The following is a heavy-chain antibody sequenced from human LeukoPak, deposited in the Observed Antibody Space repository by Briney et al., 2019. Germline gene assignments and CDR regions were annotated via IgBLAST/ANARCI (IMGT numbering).Heavy chain of an antibody. D-gene: IGHD6-6*01. CDR1: GFTFSSYA. Sequence: GGSLRLSCAASGFTFSSYAMSWVRQAPGKGLEWVSGISGSGGSTYYADSVKGRFTISRDNSKNTLYLQMNSLRAEDTAVYYCAKPKSSIAARSDAFDIWGQGTMVTVSS. J-gene: IGHJ3*02. CDR3: AKPKSSIAARSDAFDI. CDR2: ISGSGGST. V-gene: IGHV3-23*01.